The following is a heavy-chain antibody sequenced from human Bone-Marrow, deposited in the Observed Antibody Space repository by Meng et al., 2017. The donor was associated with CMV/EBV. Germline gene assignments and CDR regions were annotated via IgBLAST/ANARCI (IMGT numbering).Heavy chain of an antibody. CDR2: IYPSDSET. Sequence: GEALKISWKSSAYSFTNYWIGWVRQMPGKGLEWVWIIYPSDSETKYSPSFEGQVTISVDKSIDTAFLQWRSLKASDTAMYYCARQKKTPITTFGRTYYFYGMDVWGQGTTVTVSS. J-gene: IGHJ6*02. D-gene: IGHD3-3*01. V-gene: IGHV5-51*01. CDR1: AYSFTNYW. CDR3: ARQKKTPITTFGRTYYFYGMDV.